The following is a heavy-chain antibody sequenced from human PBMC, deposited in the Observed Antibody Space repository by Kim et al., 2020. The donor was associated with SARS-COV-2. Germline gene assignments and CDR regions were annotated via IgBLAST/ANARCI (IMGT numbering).Heavy chain of an antibody. V-gene: IGHV6-1*01. Sequence: YNDYAISVKSRITFNPDTSRNQFSLQLNSVTPEDSAVYYCAREATDAFDIWGQGTMVAVSS. CDR3: AREATDAFDI. J-gene: IGHJ3*02. CDR2: YN.